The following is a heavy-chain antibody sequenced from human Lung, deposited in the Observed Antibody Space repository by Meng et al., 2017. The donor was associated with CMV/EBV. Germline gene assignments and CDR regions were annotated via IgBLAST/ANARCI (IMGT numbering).Heavy chain of an antibody. V-gene: IGHV1-18*01. Sequence: ASVXVSXKASDYSFTSYGISWVRQAPGQGLEWMGWINTYKGNTNYAQKFQGRVTMTAETSTSTVYMEVRGLRFDDTAIYYCARSITIYRIDVWGLGTAVTVSS. CDR2: INTYKGNT. J-gene: IGHJ6*02. CDR1: DYSFTSYG. CDR3: ARSITIYRIDV. D-gene: IGHD3-3*01.